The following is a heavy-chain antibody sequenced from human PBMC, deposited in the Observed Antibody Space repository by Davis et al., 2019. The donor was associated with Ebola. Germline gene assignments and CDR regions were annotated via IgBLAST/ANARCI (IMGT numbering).Heavy chain of an antibody. CDR2: IYYSGST. V-gene: IGHV4-59*01. Sequence: SETLSLTCTVSGGSISSYYWSWIRQPPGKGLEWIGYIYYSGSTNYNPSLKSRVTISVDTSKNQFSLKLSSVTAADTAVYYCARDKGVAVAGTYNYYFDYWGQGTLVTVSS. D-gene: IGHD6-19*01. J-gene: IGHJ4*02. CDR3: ARDKGVAVAGTYNYYFDY. CDR1: GGSISSYY.